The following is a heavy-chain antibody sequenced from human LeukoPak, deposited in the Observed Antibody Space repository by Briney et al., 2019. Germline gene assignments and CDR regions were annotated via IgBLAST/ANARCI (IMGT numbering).Heavy chain of an antibody. Sequence: PGRSLRLSCVASGFTFSSYGMHWVRQAPGKGLEWVAVIWYDGSNKSYGDSVKGRFTISRDNSKNTVYPQMNSLRAEDTAVYYCAKDRRRSGGDYHYYYMDVWGKGTTVTVSS. CDR2: IWYDGSNK. CDR3: AKDRRRSGGDYHYYYMDV. V-gene: IGHV3-33*06. J-gene: IGHJ6*03. D-gene: IGHD2-21*01. CDR1: GFTFSSYG.